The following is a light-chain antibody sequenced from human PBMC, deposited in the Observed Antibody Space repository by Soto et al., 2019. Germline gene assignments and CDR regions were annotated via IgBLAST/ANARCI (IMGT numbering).Light chain of an antibody. J-gene: IGLJ3*02. CDR2: EVN. V-gene: IGLV2-14*01. CDR1: TNDIGYYNY. Sequence: QSVLTQPASLSGSPGQSITISCTGSTNDIGYYNYVSWFQQHPNKAPKVIIFEVNNRPSGVSDRFFGSKFANTASLTISGLQPEDEADYYCASYTTGSTRVVFGGGTQLTVL. CDR3: ASYTTGSTRVV.